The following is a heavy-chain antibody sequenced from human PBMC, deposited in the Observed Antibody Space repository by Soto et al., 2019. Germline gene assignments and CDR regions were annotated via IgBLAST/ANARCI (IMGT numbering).Heavy chain of an antibody. CDR2: MSYSGST. J-gene: IGHJ3*02. CDR3: ARGWGPGDAFDI. CDR1: GGSISSYY. V-gene: IGHV4-59*01. Sequence: SETLSLTCSVSGGSISSYYWSWIRQPPGKGLEWIGYMSYSGSTNYSPSFKSRVTISVDTSRDQISLKLSSVTAADTAVYYCARGWGPGDAFDIWGQRTKVTVS. D-gene: IGHD3-16*01.